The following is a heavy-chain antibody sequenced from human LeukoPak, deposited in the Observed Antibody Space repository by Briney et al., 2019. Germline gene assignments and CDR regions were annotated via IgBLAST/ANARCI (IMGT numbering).Heavy chain of an antibody. V-gene: IGHV4-34*01. D-gene: IGHD2-2*01. Sequence: PSETLSLTCAVYGGSFSGYDWSWIRQPPGKGLEWIGEINHSGSTDYNPSLKSRVTISVDTSKNQFSLKLSSVTAADTAVYYCARGPVDYYYYYMDVWGKGTTVTVSS. CDR1: GGSFSGYD. J-gene: IGHJ6*03. CDR2: INHSGST. CDR3: ARGPVDYYYYYMDV.